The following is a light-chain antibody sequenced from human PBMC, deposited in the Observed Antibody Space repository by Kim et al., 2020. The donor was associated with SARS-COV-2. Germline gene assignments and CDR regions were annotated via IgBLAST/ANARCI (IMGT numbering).Light chain of an antibody. J-gene: IGKJ2*01. Sequence: DIQMTQSPPSLSASVGDRVTMTCRASQSISSYLNWYQQKPGKAPKLLIYAASNLQGGVPSRFSGSGSETDFTLTINSLQPEDFATYYCQQSFSSPPTFGQGTKLEI. V-gene: IGKV1-39*01. CDR3: QQSFSSPPT. CDR2: AAS. CDR1: QSISSY.